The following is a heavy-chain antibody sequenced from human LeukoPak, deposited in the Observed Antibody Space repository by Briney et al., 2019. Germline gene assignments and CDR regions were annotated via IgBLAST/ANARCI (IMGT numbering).Heavy chain of an antibody. J-gene: IGHJ4*02. CDR3: ARVHGYVSGAFDY. CDR1: GFTFNNYW. CDR2: INSDGSST. Sequence: GGSLRLSCAASGFTFNNYWMHWVRQAPGKGLVWVSHINSDGSSTTYADSVRGRFTISRDNAKNTLYLQMNSLRAEDTAVYYCARVHGYVSGAFDYWGQGSLVTVSS. D-gene: IGHD5-12*01. V-gene: IGHV3-74*03.